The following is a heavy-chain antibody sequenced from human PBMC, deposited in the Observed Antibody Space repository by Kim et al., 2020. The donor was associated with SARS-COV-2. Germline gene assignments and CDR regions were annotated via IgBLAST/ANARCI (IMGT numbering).Heavy chain of an antibody. V-gene: IGHV4-34*01. J-gene: IGHJ6*03. CDR3: ARGGVLGYCSGGSCYYYY. D-gene: IGHD2-15*01. CDR2: INHSGST. CDR1: GGSFSGYY. Sequence: SETLSLTCAVYGGSFSGYYWSWIRQPPGKGLEWIGEINHSGSTNYNPSLKSRVTISVDTSKNQFSLKLSSVTAADTAVYYCARGGVLGYCSGGSCYYYY.